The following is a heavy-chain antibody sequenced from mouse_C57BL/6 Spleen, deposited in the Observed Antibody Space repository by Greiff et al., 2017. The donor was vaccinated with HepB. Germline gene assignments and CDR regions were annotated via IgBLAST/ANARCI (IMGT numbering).Heavy chain of an antibody. Sequence: QVQLKESGPELVKPGASVKISCKASGYAFSSSWMNWVKQRPGKGLEWIGRIYPGDGDTNYNGKFKGKATLTADKSSSTAYMQLSSLTSEDSAVYFCARGELWYPFMDYWGQGTSVTVSS. J-gene: IGHJ4*01. D-gene: IGHD2-1*01. CDR2: IYPGDGDT. CDR1: GYAFSSSW. V-gene: IGHV1-82*01. CDR3: ARGELWYPFMDY.